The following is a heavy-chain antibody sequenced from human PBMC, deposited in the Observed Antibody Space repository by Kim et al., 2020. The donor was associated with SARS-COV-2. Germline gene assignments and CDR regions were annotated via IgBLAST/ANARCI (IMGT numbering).Heavy chain of an antibody. CDR2: INHSGRT. CDR3: ASNTMVRGVIGRQRRVIDP. V-gene: IGHV4-34*01. D-gene: IGHD3-10*01. Sequence: SETLSLTCAVYGGSFSGYYWSWIRQPPGKGLEWIGEINHSGRTNYNPSLKSRVTISVDTSKNQFYLKLSSVTAADTAVYYCASNTMVRGVIGRQRRVIDPWGQGTLVTVPS. J-gene: IGHJ5*02. CDR1: GGSFSGYY.